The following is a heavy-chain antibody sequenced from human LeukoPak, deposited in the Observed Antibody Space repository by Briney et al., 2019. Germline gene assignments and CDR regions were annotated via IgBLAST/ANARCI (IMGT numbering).Heavy chain of an antibody. V-gene: IGHV3-15*01. CDR1: GFTFSNAW. CDR3: TTDSVAVAGKGDYYYYGMDV. D-gene: IGHD6-19*01. Sequence: PGGSLRLSCAASGFTFSNAWMSWVRQAPGKGLEWVGRIKSKTDGGTTDYAAPVKGRFTISRDDSKNTLYLQMNSLKTEDTAVYYCTTDSVAVAGKGDYYYYGMDVWGQGTTVTVSS. CDR2: IKSKTDGGTT. J-gene: IGHJ6*02.